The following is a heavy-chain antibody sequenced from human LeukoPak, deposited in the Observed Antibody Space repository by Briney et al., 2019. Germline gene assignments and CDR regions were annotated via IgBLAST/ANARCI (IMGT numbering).Heavy chain of an antibody. CDR1: GFTFSNHG. CDR2: ISPRGDIT. J-gene: IGHJ6*03. V-gene: IGHV3-23*01. Sequence: PGGSLRPSCAASGFTFSNHGMNWVRQAPGKGLEWVSGISPRGDITYYADSVQGWFTISRDNSKNTLYLQMNSLRAEDTAVYYCARAAYYYYYYMDVWGKGTTVTISS. CDR3: ARAAYYYYYYMDV.